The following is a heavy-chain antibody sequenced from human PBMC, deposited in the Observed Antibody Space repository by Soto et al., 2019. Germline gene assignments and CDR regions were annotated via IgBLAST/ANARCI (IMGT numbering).Heavy chain of an antibody. D-gene: IGHD3-3*01. J-gene: IGHJ4*02. CDR1: GGSVSTYY. Sequence: SETLSLTCTISGGSVSTYYWSWIRQPPGKELEWIGLTSYSGNTNYNPSLKSRVAMAVDTSKNQFSLALSSVTAADTAVYYCARDGVGPFDYWGQGTLVTVSS. CDR3: ARDGVGPFDY. CDR2: TSYSGNT. V-gene: IGHV4-59*02.